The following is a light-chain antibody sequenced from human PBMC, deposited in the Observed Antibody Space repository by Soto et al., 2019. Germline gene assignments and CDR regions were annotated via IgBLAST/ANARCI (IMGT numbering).Light chain of an antibody. V-gene: IGKV3-15*01. J-gene: IGKJ2*01. CDR2: GAS. CDR3: QQYNSWPYT. CDR1: RTVSSN. Sequence: ETVMTQSPATLSVSPGERATLSCRASRTVSSNLAWYQQKPGQAPRLLLYGASTRAAGVPDRFSGSGSGTEFTLTISSLQSEDFAVYCCQQYNSWPYTFGQGTKLEIK.